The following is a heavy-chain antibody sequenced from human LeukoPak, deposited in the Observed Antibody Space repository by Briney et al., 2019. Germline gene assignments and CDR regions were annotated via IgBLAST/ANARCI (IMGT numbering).Heavy chain of an antibody. CDR2: ISSRSSYT. V-gene: IGHV3-21*01. CDR1: GFTFSSYT. J-gene: IGHJ4*02. CDR3: ARDPDNWDYSDY. D-gene: IGHD1-20*01. Sequence: GGSLRPSCAASGFTFSSYTMKWVRQAPGKGLEWVSSISSRSSYTYYADSVKSRSTISRDDAKNSLYLQMNSLRAEDTAVYYCARDPDNWDYSDYWGQGTLVTVSS.